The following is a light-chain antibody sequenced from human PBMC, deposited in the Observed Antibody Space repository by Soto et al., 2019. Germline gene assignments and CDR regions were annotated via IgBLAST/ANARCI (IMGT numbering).Light chain of an antibody. Sequence: DIQMTQSPSSLSASVGDRVSFTCQASQDISKFLNWYQHKPGPAPSLLIYDASKSQFGVPSRFSGSGSGTDFTFTISSLQPEDNATYYCQQYDNRPFTFGPGTKVDVK. CDR3: QQYDNRPFT. V-gene: IGKV1-33*01. J-gene: IGKJ3*01. CDR1: QDISKF. CDR2: DAS.